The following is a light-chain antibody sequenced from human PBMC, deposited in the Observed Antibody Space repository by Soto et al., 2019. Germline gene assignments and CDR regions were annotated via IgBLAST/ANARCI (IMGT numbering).Light chain of an antibody. CDR2: GAS. Sequence: EIVLTQSPGTLSLSPGERATLSCRASQSVSSSYLAWYQQKPGQAPRLLIYGASIRATGIADRFSGSGSGTDFTLTISRLEPEDFAVYYCQQYGSSPLTFGGGTKVEIK. CDR3: QQYGSSPLT. V-gene: IGKV3-20*01. CDR1: QSVSSSY. J-gene: IGKJ4*01.